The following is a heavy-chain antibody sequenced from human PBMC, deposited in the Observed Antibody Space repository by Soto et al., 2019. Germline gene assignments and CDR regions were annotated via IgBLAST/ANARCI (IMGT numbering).Heavy chain of an antibody. CDR1: GFTFGDYA. Sequence: GGSLRLSCTASGFTFGDYAMSWFRQAPGKGLEWVSAISGSGGSTYYADSVKGRFTISRDNSKNTLYLQMNSLRAEDTAVYYCAKGRSIAARPYFDYWGQGTLVTVSS. J-gene: IGHJ4*02. CDR2: ISGSGGST. V-gene: IGHV3-23*01. CDR3: AKGRSIAARPYFDY. D-gene: IGHD6-6*01.